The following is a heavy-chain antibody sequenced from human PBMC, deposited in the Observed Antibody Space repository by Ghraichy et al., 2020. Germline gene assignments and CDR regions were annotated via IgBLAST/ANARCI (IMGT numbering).Heavy chain of an antibody. CDR3: ATAPPYYDFWSGYPRAFDY. J-gene: IGHJ4*02. CDR1: GFTFSSYA. CDR2: ISGSGGST. V-gene: IGHV3-23*01. Sequence: GGSLRLSCAASGFTFSSYAMSWVRQAPGKGLEWVSAISGSGGSTYYADSVKGRFTISRDNSKNTLYLQMNSLRAEDTAVYYCATAPPYYDFWSGYPRAFDYWGQGTLVTVSS. D-gene: IGHD3-3*01.